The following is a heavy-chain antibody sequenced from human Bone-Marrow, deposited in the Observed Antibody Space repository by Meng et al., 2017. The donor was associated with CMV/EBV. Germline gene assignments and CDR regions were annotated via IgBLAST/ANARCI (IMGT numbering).Heavy chain of an antibody. CDR2: IYYTGST. CDR1: GGSIRSYY. V-gene: IGHV4-59*01. J-gene: IGHJ4*02. Sequence: GSLRLSCTGSGGSIRSYYWSWIRQPPGKGLEWIGYIYYTGSTNYNPSLKSRVTIAIDTSKNQFSLKLSSVTAADTAVYYCARGYSYALYWGQGTLVTVSS. CDR3: ARGYSYALY. D-gene: IGHD5-18*01.